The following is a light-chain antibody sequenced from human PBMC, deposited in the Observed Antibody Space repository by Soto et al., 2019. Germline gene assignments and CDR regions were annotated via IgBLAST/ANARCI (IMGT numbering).Light chain of an antibody. V-gene: IGKV1-5*03. CDR3: QHYNSYSEA. J-gene: IGKJ1*01. CDR2: KAS. CDR1: QTISSW. Sequence: DIQMTPSPYSLSGSVGDRVTITCLASQTISSWLAWYQQKPGKAPKLLIYKASTLKSGVPSRFSGSGSGTEFTLTISSLQPDDFATYYCQHYNSYSEAFGQGTKVDI.